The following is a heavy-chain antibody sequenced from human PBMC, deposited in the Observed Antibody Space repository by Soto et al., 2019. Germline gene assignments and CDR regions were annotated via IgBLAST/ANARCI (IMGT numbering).Heavy chain of an antibody. V-gene: IGHV4-4*07. J-gene: IGHJ3*02. CDR3: ARGGRDGFDI. CDR1: GGSISTYY. CDR2: VYISGST. Sequence: QVPLQESGPGLVKPSETLSLTCTVSGGSISTYYWNWIRQSAGKGLEWIGRVYISGSTNYHPSLKSRVAMLVDTSNNQFSLKVTSVPAADTAVYYCARGGRDGFDIWGQGTMVTVSS.